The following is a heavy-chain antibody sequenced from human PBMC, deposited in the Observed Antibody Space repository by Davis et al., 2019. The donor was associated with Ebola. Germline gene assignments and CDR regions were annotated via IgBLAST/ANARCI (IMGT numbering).Heavy chain of an antibody. CDR3: ATGCGGDCYLNWFDP. CDR2: FDPEDGET. CDR1: GYTLTELS. V-gene: IGHV1-24*01. D-gene: IGHD2-21*01. Sequence: ASVKVSCKVSGYTLTELSMHWVRQAPGKGLEWMGGFDPEDGETIYAQKFQGRVTMTEDTSTDTAYMELSSLRSEDTAVYYCATGCGGDCYLNWFDPWGQGTLVTVSS. J-gene: IGHJ5*02.